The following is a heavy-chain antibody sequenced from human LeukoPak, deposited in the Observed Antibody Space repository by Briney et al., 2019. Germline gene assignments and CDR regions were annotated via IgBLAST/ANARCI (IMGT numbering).Heavy chain of an antibody. CDR1: GFIFSSHV. CDR3: AKYPTQDTAD. Sequence: GGSLRLSCAASGFIFSSHVMSWVRQAPGKGLEWVSLITTGGNTFYAGSVKGRFTVSRDNSKNTVYLQMNSLKAEDTAVYYCAKYPTQDTADWGQGTLVTVSS. CDR2: ITTGGNT. V-gene: IGHV3-23*01. J-gene: IGHJ4*02.